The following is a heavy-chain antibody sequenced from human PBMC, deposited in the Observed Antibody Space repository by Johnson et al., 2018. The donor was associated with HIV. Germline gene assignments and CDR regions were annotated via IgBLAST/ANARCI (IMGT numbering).Heavy chain of an antibody. CDR1: GFTFSSYA. Sequence: QVQLVESGGGVVQPGRSLRLSCAASGFTFSSYAMHWVRQAPGKGLEWVAFIRYDGSNKYYADSVKGRFTISRDNSKNTLYLQMYSLRAEDTAVYYCAKDLSYPKTRAFDIWGQGTMVTVSS. CDR2: IRYDGSNK. D-gene: IGHD2/OR15-2a*01. J-gene: IGHJ3*02. CDR3: AKDLSYPKTRAFDI. V-gene: IGHV3-30*02.